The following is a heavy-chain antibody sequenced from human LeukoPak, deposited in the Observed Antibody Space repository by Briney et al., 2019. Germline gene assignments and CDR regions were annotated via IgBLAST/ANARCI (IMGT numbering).Heavy chain of an antibody. J-gene: IGHJ4*02. CDR3: ARGIPVGATPFDY. D-gene: IGHD1-26*01. CDR2: IYYSGST. V-gene: IGHV4-59*01. Sequence: SETLSLTCTASGGSFSSYYWSWIRQPPGKGLEWIAYIYYSGSTNYNPSLKSRVTISVDTSKNQFSLKLSSVTAADTAVYYCARGIPVGATPFDYWGQGTLGTVSS. CDR1: GGSFSSYY.